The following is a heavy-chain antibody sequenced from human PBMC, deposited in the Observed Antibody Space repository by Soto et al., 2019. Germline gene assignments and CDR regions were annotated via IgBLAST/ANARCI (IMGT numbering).Heavy chain of an antibody. CDR3: ARERTGDTTFFDY. J-gene: IGHJ4*02. V-gene: IGHV4-61*01. CDR2: IYYSGTT. Sequence: PSETLSFTCTVSGGSVSIGSYSWRWIRQPPGKGLEWIGYIYYSGTTHYNPSLKSRVTISVDTSKKQFSLKLTSVTAADTAVYYCARERTGDTTFFDYWGRGTMVTVSS. CDR1: GGSVSIGSYS. D-gene: IGHD1-26*01.